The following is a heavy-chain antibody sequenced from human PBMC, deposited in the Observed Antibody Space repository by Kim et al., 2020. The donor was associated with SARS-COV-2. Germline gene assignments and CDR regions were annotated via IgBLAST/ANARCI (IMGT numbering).Heavy chain of an antibody. J-gene: IGHJ4*02. Sequence: SETLSLTCTISGGSISSDNYSWGWIRQPPGKGLEWIANIYSTGGTNYNPSLKSRVTISIDTSKNQVSLTLNSVSAADTAVYYCARHRHGSSELYFWGQGT. CDR3: ARHRHGSSELYF. CDR1: GGSISSDNYS. D-gene: IGHD3-10*01. V-gene: IGHV4-39*01. CDR2: IYSTGGT.